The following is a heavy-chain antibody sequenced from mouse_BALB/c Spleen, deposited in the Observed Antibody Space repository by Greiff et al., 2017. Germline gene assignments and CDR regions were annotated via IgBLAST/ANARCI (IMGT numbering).Heavy chain of an antibody. CDR3: ARSRKLGLPLYAMDY. V-gene: IGHV3-2*02. Sequence: EVQLVESGPGLVKPSQSLSLTCTVTGYSITSDYAWNWIRQFPGNKLGWMGYISYSGSTSYNPSLKSRISITRDTSKNQFFLQLNSVTTEDTATYYCARSRKLGLPLYAMDYWGQGTSVTVSS. CDR2: ISYSGST. D-gene: IGHD3-2*01. CDR1: GYSITSDYA. J-gene: IGHJ4*01.